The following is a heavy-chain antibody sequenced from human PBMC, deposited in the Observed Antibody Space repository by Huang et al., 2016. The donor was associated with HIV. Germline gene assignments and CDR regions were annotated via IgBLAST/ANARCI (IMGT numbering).Heavy chain of an antibody. J-gene: IGHJ4*02. V-gene: IGHV1-69*13. CDR2: IIPIVGQP. D-gene: IGHD3-3*01. CDR3: ARGAPDLDSHLDH. Sequence: QVQLVQSGAEVKKPGSSVKVSCKVSGGTFNTAISWVRQAPGQGLEWMGGIIPIVGQPNYARKFQGRVTITADESTSIAYMELSSLRSEDTAVYYCARGAPDLDSHLDHWGQGTLVTVSS. CDR1: GGTFNTA.